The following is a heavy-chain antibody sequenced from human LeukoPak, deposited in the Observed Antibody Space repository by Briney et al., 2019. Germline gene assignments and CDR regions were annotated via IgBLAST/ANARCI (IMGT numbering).Heavy chain of an antibody. D-gene: IGHD6-6*01. V-gene: IGHV4-59*08. CDR3: AREYSSSSGRRAFDF. CDR1: GGSISSYY. CDR2: IYYSGSI. J-gene: IGHJ3*01. Sequence: SETLSLTCTVSGGSISSYYWNWIRQPPGKGLEWIGYIYYSGSINYNPSLKSRVTTLVDTSKNQFSLRLSSVTAADTAVYYCAREYSSSSGRRAFDFWGQGTMVTVSS.